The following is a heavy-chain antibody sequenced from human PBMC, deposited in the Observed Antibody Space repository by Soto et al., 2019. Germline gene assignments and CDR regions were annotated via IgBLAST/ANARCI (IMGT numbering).Heavy chain of an antibody. J-gene: IGHJ4*02. CDR3: ARESEDLTSNFDY. CDR2: ISSTTNYI. Sequence: GGSLRLSCAASGFTFTRYGMNWVRQAPGKGLEWVSSISSTTNYIYYGDSMKGRFTISRDNAKNSLYLEMSSLRAEDTAVYYCARESEDLTSNFDYWGQGTLVTVSS. CDR1: GFTFTRYG. V-gene: IGHV3-21*06.